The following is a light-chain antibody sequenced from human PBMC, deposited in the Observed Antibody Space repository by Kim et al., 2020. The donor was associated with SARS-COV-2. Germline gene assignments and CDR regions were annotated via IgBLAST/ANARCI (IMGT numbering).Light chain of an antibody. CDR3: QVWDSSSDHWV. CDR2: YDS. V-gene: IGLV3-21*04. Sequence: APGKTARITCGGNNIGSKSVHWYQQKAGQAPALVIYYDSDRPSGIPERFSGSNSGNTATLTISRVEAGDEADYYCQVWDSSSDHWVFGGGTQLTVL. J-gene: IGLJ3*02. CDR1: NIGSKS.